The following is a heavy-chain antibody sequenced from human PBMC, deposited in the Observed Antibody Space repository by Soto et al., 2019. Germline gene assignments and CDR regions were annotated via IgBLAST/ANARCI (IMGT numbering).Heavy chain of an antibody. J-gene: IGHJ4*02. CDR1: GGSFSGYY. V-gene: IGHV4-34*01. CDR3: ARSRRMVDSSGGGPNDY. D-gene: IGHD3-22*01. Sequence: QVQLQQWGAGLLKPSETLSLTCAVYGGSFSGYYWSWIRQPPGKGLEWIGEINHSGSTNYNPSLKSRVTISVDTSKNQFSLKLSSVTAADTAVYYCARSRRMVDSSGGGPNDYWGQGTLVTVSS. CDR2: INHSGST.